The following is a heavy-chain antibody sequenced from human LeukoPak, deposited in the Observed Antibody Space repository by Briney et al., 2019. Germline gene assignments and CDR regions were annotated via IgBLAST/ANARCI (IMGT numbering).Heavy chain of an antibody. J-gene: IGHJ4*02. D-gene: IGHD5-18*01. V-gene: IGHV4-39*07. CDR2: IYYSGST. CDR3: ARDRDTAMGPL. CDR1: GGSISSSSYY. Sequence: PSETLSLTCTVSGGSISSSSYYWGWIRQPPGKGLEWIGSIYYSGSTYYNPSLKSRVTISVDTSKNQFSLKLSSVTAADTAVYYCARDRDTAMGPLWGQGTLVTVSS.